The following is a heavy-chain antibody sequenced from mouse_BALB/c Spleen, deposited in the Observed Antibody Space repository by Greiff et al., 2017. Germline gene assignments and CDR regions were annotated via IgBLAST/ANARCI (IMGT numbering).Heavy chain of an antibody. CDR1: GFSLTSYG. J-gene: IGHJ3*01. CDR3: AKYGNYVGFAY. V-gene: IGHV2-9*02. D-gene: IGHD2-10*02. Sequence: VHLVESGPGLVAPSQSLSITCTVSGFSLTSYGVHWVRQPPGKGLEWLGVIWAGGSTNYNSALMSRLSISKDNSKSQVFLKMNSLQTDDTAMYYCAKYGNYVGFAYWGQGTLVTVSA. CDR2: IWAGGST.